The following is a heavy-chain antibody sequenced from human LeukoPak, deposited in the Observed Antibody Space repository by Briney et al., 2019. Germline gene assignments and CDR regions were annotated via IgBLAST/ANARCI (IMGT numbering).Heavy chain of an antibody. CDR1: GFTFSSYN. Sequence: GGSLRLSCAASGFTFSSYNMNWVRQAPGKGLEWVSSISTSSSYIYYADSVKGRFTISRDNARKSLYLELNSLRAEDTAVYYCARDFIEYCSGGTCSALECWGQGTLVTVSS. V-gene: IGHV3-21*01. CDR2: ISTSSSYI. J-gene: IGHJ4*02. CDR3: ARDFIEYCSGGTCSALEC. D-gene: IGHD2-15*01.